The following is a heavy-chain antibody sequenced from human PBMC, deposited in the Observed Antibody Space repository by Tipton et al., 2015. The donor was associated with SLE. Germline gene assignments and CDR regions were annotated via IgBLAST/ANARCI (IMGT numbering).Heavy chain of an antibody. V-gene: IGHV3-23*01. CDR3: AKAKVGAHQYGAFDI. Sequence: GSLRLSCTASGFTFSNYAMNWVRQAPGKGLEWVSDINNSGRDINYADSVKGRFTLSRDNSKNTLYLQMNSLRVEDTAVYYCAKAKVGAHQYGAFDIGGQGTLVTASS. J-gene: IGHJ3*02. CDR1: GFTFSNYA. CDR2: INNSGRDI. D-gene: IGHD1-26*01.